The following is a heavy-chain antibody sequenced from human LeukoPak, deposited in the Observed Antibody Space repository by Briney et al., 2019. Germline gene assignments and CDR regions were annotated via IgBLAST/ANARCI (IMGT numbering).Heavy chain of an antibody. Sequence: SETLSLTCTVSGGSISSYYWSWIRQPPGKGLEWIGYIYYSGSTNYNPSLKSRVTISVDTSKNQFSLKLSSVTAADTAVYYCARRGLTVPGAAFDIWGQGTMVTVSS. J-gene: IGHJ3*02. D-gene: IGHD3/OR15-3a*01. CDR2: IYYSGST. CDR1: GGSISSYY. V-gene: IGHV4-59*08. CDR3: ARRGLTVPGAAFDI.